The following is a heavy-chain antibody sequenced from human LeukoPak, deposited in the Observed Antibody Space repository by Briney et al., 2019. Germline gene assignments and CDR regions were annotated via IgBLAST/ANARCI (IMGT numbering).Heavy chain of an antibody. CDR2: ISYDGSNK. CDR1: GFTFNRYS. Sequence: PGGSLRLSCVVSGFTFNRYSMNWVRQAPGKGLEWVAVISYDGSNKYYADSVKGRFTISRDNSKNTLYLQMNSLRAEDTAVYYCATSGSYDWGQGTLVTVSS. CDR3: ATSGSYD. J-gene: IGHJ4*02. D-gene: IGHD1-26*01. V-gene: IGHV3-30*03.